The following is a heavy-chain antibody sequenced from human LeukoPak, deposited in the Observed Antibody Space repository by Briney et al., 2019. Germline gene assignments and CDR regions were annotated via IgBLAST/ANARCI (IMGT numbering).Heavy chain of an antibody. J-gene: IGHJ5*02. V-gene: IGHV3-23*01. D-gene: IGHD3-3*01. Sequence: GGSLRLSCAASGFTFSSYAMSWVRQAPGKGLEWVSAISGSGGSTYYADSVKGRFTISRDNSKNTLYLQMNSLRAEDTAVYYCAKRPDYDFWSGYYRTNNWFDPWGQGTLVTVSS. CDR3: AKRPDYDFWSGYYRTNNWFDP. CDR2: ISGSGGST. CDR1: GFTFSSYA.